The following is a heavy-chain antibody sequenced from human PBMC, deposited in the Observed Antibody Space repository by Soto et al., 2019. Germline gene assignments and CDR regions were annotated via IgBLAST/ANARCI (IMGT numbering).Heavy chain of an antibody. D-gene: IGHD4-4*01. CDR2: IFYSGAT. CDR1: VGSVSGSY. CDR3: AKAGSYSCSSGRVDQ. Sequence: SETLYLTCNVSVGSVSGSYWSWIRQSPGTGLEWIGYIFYSGATKYNPSLESRVTILVDSSKKEFSLKLTSVTPAHTAVYYCAKAGSYSCSSGRVDQWGQGILVTLS. J-gene: IGHJ4*02. V-gene: IGHV4-59*02.